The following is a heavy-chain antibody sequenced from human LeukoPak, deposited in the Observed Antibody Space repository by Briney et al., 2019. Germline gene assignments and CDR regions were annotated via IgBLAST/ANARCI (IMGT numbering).Heavy chain of an antibody. D-gene: IGHD3-22*01. Sequence: GRSLRLSCAASGFTFDDYAMHWVRHAPGKGLEWVSGISWNSGSIGYADSVKGRFTISRDNAKNSLYLQMNSLRAEDTALYYCAKDIASGYYYPDAFDIWGQGTMVTVSS. V-gene: IGHV3-9*01. J-gene: IGHJ3*02. CDR1: GFTFDDYA. CDR2: ISWNSGSI. CDR3: AKDIASGYYYPDAFDI.